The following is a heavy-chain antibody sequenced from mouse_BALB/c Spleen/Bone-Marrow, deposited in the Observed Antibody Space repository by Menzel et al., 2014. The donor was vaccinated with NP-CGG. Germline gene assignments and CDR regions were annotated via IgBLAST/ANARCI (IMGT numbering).Heavy chain of an antibody. D-gene: IGHD2-1*01. V-gene: IGHV1-80*01. CDR2: IYPGDGDT. J-gene: IGHJ2*01. Sequence: QVQLQQSGAELVRPGSSVRISCKASGYAFSSYWMNWVKQRPGQGLEWIGQIYPGDGDTNYSGKFKGKATLTADESSSTAYMQLSSLTSEDSAVYFCAFGNFDFDYWGQGTTLTVSS. CDR1: GYAFSSYW. CDR3: AFGNFDFDY.